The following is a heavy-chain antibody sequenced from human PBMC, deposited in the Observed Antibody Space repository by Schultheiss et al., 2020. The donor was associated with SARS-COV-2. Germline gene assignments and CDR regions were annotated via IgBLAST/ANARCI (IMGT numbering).Heavy chain of an antibody. V-gene: IGHV3-30*14. D-gene: IGHD6-19*01. CDR1: GFTFSSYA. J-gene: IGHJ6*02. CDR2: ISYDGRNK. Sequence: GGSLRLSCAASGFTFSSYAMHWVRQAPGKGLEWVADISYDGRNKYYADSVKGRFTISRDNAKNSLYLQMNSLRAEDTAVYYCARDRREKWLDYNYYYGMDVWGQGTTVTVSS. CDR3: ARDRREKWLDYNYYYGMDV.